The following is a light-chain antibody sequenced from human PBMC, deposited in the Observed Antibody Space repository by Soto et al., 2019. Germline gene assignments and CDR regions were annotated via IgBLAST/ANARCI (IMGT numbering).Light chain of an antibody. V-gene: IGLV1-51*01. CDR3: GTWDSSLSAGGV. CDR2: DND. CDR1: SSNIGSNY. Sequence: QAVVTQPPSASGTPGQRVTISCSGSSSNIGSNYVSWYQQLPGTAPKLLIYDNDKRPSGIPDRFSGSKSGTSATLGITGLQTGDEADYYCGTWDSSLSAGGVFGGGTKLTVL. J-gene: IGLJ3*02.